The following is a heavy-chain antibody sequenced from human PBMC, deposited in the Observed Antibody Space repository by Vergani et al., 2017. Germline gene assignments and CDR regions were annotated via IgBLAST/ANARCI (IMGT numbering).Heavy chain of an antibody. V-gene: IGHV3-53*02. CDR3: ARISSQSSIAARPAWYYFDY. J-gene: IGHJ4*02. D-gene: IGHD6-6*01. CDR2: IYSGGST. Sequence: EVQLVETGGGLIQPGGSLRLSCAASGFTVSSNYMSWVRQAPGKGLEWVSVIYSGGSTYYADSVKGRLTISRDNSKNTLYLQMNSLRAEDTAVYYCARISSQSSIAARPAWYYFDYWGQGTLVTVSS. CDR1: GFTVSSNY.